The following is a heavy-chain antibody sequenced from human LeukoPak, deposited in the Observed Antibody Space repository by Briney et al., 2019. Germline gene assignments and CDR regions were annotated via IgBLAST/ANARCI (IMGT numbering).Heavy chain of an antibody. D-gene: IGHD3-10*01. Sequence: GGSLRLSCAASGFTFSSSDMHWVRQAPGKGLEWVAVISYGGSNKYYADSVKGRFTISRDNSKNTLYLQMNSLRVDDTAVYYCARARYGSGRAFDYWGQGTLVTVSS. J-gene: IGHJ4*02. CDR3: ARARYGSGRAFDY. V-gene: IGHV3-30*03. CDR1: GFTFSSSD. CDR2: ISYGGSNK.